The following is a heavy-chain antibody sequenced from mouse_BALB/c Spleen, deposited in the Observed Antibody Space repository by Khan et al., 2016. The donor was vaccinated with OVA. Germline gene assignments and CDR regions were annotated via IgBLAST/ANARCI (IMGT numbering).Heavy chain of an antibody. CDR1: ENIFTSYG. V-gene: IGHV1S134*01. Sequence: VQLQQSGAELGRPGSSVKLSCKTSENIFTSYGIKWVKQRPGQGLEWIGYIYPGNGYTEYSEKFQGKATLTSDTSSNTAYMQLRSLTSEDSAIYFCTTAYYRYYFDYWGQGTTLTVSS. CDR3: TTAYYRYYFDY. J-gene: IGHJ2*01. D-gene: IGHD2-14*01. CDR2: IYPGNGYT.